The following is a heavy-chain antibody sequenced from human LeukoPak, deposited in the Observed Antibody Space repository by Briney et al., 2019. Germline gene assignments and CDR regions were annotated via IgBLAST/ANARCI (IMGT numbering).Heavy chain of an antibody. CDR1: GYTFTNYY. J-gene: IGHJ4*02. D-gene: IGHD1-26*01. CDR3: ARTSLVRDTTSYCMGPFDY. V-gene: IGHV1-46*01. Sequence: ASVKVSCKASGYTFTNYYMHWVRQAPGQGLEWMGIINPSGGRTAYAQRFQGRVTVTSDMSTSTVYMELSSLTSEDTAVYYCARTSLVRDTTSYCMGPFDYWGQGALVTVSS. CDR2: INPSGGRT.